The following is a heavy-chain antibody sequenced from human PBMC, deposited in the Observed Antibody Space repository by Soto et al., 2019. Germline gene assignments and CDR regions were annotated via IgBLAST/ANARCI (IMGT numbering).Heavy chain of an antibody. CDR3: TRVPLAYTYGHDF. V-gene: IGHV4-31*03. CDR1: GGSISSGGYY. CDR2: IYYSGST. D-gene: IGHD5-18*01. J-gene: IGHJ4*02. Sequence: SEPLSLTCTVSGGSISSGGYYWSWIRQHPGKGLEWIGYIYYSGSTYYNPSLKSRVTISVDTSKNQFSLKPSSVTAADTAVYFGTRVPLAYTYGHDFWGQGTLVTVSS.